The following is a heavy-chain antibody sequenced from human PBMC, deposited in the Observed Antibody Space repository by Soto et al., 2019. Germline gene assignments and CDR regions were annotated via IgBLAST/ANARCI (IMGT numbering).Heavy chain of an antibody. V-gene: IGHV1-24*01. J-gene: IGHJ4*02. CDR2: FEPEDGET. CDR1: GYTLTELS. D-gene: IGHD3-10*01. Sequence: ASVKVSCKVSGYTLTELSMHWVRQAPGKGLEWMGSFEPEDGETIYAQNFQGRVTLTGDTSADTAYMELSSLRSEDTAMYYCATVDYYGSGYDYWGQGSLSPSPQ. CDR3: ATVDYYGSGYDY.